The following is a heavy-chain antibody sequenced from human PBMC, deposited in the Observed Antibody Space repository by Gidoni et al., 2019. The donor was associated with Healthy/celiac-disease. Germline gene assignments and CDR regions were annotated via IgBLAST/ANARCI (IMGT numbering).Heavy chain of an antibody. CDR2: IKSKTDGGTT. D-gene: IGHD2-2*01. CDR3: TTSSRIVVVPAAPRGEGYY. J-gene: IGHJ4*02. Sequence: EVQLVESGAGSVKPGGSLRLSCAASGFTFSNAWMSWVRQAPGKGREWVGRIKSKTDGGTTDYAAPVKGRFTISRDDSKNTLYLQMNSLKTEDTAVYYCTTSSRIVVVPAAPRGEGYYWGQGTLVTVSS. V-gene: IGHV3-15*01. CDR1: GFTFSNAW.